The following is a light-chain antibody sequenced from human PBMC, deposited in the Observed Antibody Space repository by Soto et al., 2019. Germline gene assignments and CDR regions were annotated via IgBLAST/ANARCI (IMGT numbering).Light chain of an antibody. V-gene: IGKV3-20*01. Sequence: EIVLTQPPGTLSLSPGERATLSCRASQSVSSSYLAWYQQKPGQAPRLLIYGASSRATGIPDRFSGSGSGTDFTLTISRLEPEYLAVYYCQQYGSSPTFGQGTKLEIK. J-gene: IGKJ2*01. CDR2: GAS. CDR1: QSVSSSY. CDR3: QQYGSSPT.